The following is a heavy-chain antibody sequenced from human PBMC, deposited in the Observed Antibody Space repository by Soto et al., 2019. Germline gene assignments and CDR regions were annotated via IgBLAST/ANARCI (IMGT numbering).Heavy chain of an antibody. CDR3: ARRSSSWYFGY. CDR2: ISGSDGST. V-gene: IGHV3-23*01. J-gene: IGHJ4*02. Sequence: EVQVLESGGGLVQPGGSLRLSCAASGFTFSSYAMNWVRQAPGKGLEWVSVISGSDGSTYYADSVKGRFTISRDNAKNTLNLQMNSLRAEDTAVYYCARRSSSWYFGYWGQGTMVTVSS. CDR1: GFTFSSYA. D-gene: IGHD6-13*01.